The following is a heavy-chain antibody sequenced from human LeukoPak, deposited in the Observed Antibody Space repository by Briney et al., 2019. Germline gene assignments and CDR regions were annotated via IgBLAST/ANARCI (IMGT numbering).Heavy chain of an antibody. Sequence: ASVKVSCKASGYSFTSYSMHWVRQAPGQRLEWMGWINVDNGNTKHSQKFQGRVTITRDTSASTAYMELSRLRSDDTAVYYCARSGYSSSWYWFDPWGQGTLVTVSS. D-gene: IGHD6-13*01. CDR1: GYSFTSYS. V-gene: IGHV1-3*01. CDR3: ARSGYSSSWYWFDP. J-gene: IGHJ5*02. CDR2: INVDNGNT.